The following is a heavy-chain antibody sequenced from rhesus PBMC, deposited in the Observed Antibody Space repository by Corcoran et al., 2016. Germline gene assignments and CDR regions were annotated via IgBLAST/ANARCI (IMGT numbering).Heavy chain of an antibody. V-gene: IGHV3-184*01. J-gene: IGHJ4*01. CDR3: TRTTVAGARFDY. CDR1: GFTFSSHY. D-gene: IGHD4-29*01. CDR2: IRGRAYGGTP. Sequence: EVQLIESGGGLVQPGGSLRLSCAASGFTFSSHYIHWVRQAPGKGLEWVAFIRGRAYGGTPQYAASVEGRFTISRDDSKAIAYLQMNSLKIVDTAVYFCTRTTVAGARFDYWGQGVLVTVSS.